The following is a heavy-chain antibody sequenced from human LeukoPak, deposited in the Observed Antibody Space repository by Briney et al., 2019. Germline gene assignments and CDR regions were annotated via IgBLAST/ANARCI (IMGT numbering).Heavy chain of an antibody. CDR3: ARSPGNYYGSGSYSIDY. V-gene: IGHV1-18*01. J-gene: IGHJ4*02. Sequence: ASVKVSCKASGYTFTIYGISWVRQAPGQGLEWMGWISAYNGNTNYAQKLQGRVTMTTDTSTSTAYMELRSLRSDDTAVYYCARSPGNYYGSGSYSIDYWGQGTLVTVSS. D-gene: IGHD3-10*01. CDR1: GYTFTIYG. CDR2: ISAYNGNT.